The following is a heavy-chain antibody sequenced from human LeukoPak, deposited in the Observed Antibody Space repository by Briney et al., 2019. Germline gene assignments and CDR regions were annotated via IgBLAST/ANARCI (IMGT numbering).Heavy chain of an antibody. J-gene: IGHJ4*02. V-gene: IGHV3-48*01. CDR2: IGSSSSSI. CDR3: ARAPPQQAFLFDY. Sequence: GGSLRLSCAASGFTFSSYSMNRVRQAPGKGLEWVSYIGSSSSSIYYADSVKGRFTISRDNAKYSLYLQMNSLRAEDTAIYYCARAPPQQAFLFDYWGQGTLVTVSS. D-gene: IGHD1/OR15-1a*01. CDR1: GFTFSSYS.